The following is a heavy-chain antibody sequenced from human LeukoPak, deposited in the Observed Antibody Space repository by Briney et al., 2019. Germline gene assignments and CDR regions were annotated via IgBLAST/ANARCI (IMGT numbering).Heavy chain of an antibody. D-gene: IGHD2-2*01. V-gene: IGHV1-46*01. J-gene: IGHJ5*02. Sequence: ASVKVSCKASGYNFISYYMHWVRQAPGQGLEWMGIINPSGGSTSYAQKFQDRVTMTRDTSTSTVYMELSSLKSEDTAVYFCARATQRYCSGTACFPYWFDTWGQGTLATVSS. CDR3: ARATQRYCSGTACFPYWFDT. CDR1: GYNFISYY. CDR2: INPSGGST.